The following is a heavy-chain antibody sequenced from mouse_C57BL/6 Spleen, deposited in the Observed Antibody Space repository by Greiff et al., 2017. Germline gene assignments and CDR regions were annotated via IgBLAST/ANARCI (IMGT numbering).Heavy chain of an antibody. CDR3: ARHEGENFYDGYLGY. CDR1: GYTFTEYT. Sequence: LVESGAELVKPGASVKLSCKASGYTFTEYTIHWVKQRSGQGLEWIGWFYPGSGSIKYNEKFKDKATLTADKSSSTVYMELSRLTSEDSAVYFCARHEGENFYDGYLGYWGQGTTLTVSS. CDR2: FYPGSGSI. J-gene: IGHJ2*01. D-gene: IGHD2-3*01. V-gene: IGHV1-62-2*01.